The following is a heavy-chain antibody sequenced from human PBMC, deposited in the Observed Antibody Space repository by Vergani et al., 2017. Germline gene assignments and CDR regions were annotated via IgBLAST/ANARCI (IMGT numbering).Heavy chain of an antibody. CDR1: FDSIRNLY. CDR3: ASDTHSGQRADR. CDR2: IHYSENT. Sequence: QVQLQESGPGLVKSSETLSLTCSVSFDSIRNLYCNWIRQPPGKGLEWIGSIHYSENTNYNPSLKTRVTISVDTSKNQFSLTLTSVTAAETAVYYCASDTHSGQRADRWGKGILVTVTS. J-gene: IGHJ4*02. V-gene: IGHV4-59*11. D-gene: IGHD6-19*01.